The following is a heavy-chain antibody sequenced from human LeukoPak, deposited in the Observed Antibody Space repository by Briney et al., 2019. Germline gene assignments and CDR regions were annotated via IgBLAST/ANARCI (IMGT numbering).Heavy chain of an antibody. CDR3: AKSGGYGLIDY. CDR1: GASISGSGYY. Sequence: SETLSLTCTVSGASISGSGYYWGWIRQPPGKGLEWIGSIYSSGSTYYNASLQSRVTVSIETSKNQISLRLNSVTAADTAMYYCAKSGGYGLIDYWGQGTLVTVSS. CDR2: IYSSGST. V-gene: IGHV4-39*01. D-gene: IGHD1-26*01. J-gene: IGHJ4*02.